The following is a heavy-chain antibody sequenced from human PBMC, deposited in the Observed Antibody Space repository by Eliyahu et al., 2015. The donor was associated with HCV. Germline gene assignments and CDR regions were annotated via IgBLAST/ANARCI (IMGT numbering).Heavy chain of an antibody. Sequence: QLQLQESGPGLVKPSETLSLTCTVSGGSIXSSSYYWGWIRQPPGKGLEWIGSIHFSGGAHYNPSLKSRVTISVDTSKNQFSLKLSSVTAADTAVYYCASQKAYGDYAVGIWGQGTMVTVSS. D-gene: IGHD4-17*01. J-gene: IGHJ3*02. CDR1: GGSIXSSSYY. CDR3: ASQKAYGDYAVGI. V-gene: IGHV4-39*01. CDR2: IHFSGGA.